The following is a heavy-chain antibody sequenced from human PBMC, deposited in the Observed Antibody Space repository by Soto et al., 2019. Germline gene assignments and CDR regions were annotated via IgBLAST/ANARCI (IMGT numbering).Heavy chain of an antibody. CDR2: TYYRSKWIACIHYT. V-gene: IGHV6-1*01. D-gene: IGHD3-9*01. CDR3: ARHVGSHWFWAFDI. Sequence: SQTLSLTCVISGDSVSSNLASWSWVRQSPSRGLEWLGRTYYRSKWIACIHYTGKTYYNPSLKSRVTISVDRSKNQFSMNLRSVAAADTAVYSCARHVGSHWFWAFDIWGQGAMVTVS. J-gene: IGHJ3*02. CDR1: GDSVSSNLAS.